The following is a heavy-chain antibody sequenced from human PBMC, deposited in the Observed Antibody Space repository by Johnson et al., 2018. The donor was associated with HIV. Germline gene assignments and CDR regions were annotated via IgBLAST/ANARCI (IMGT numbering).Heavy chain of an antibody. Sequence: VQLVESGGGLIQPGGSLRLSCAASGFTVRSNYMSWVRQGPGKGLEWVANIKQDGSEKYYVDSVKGRFTISRDNSKNTLYLQMNSLRAEDAAVYYCAKDLVERSGISDDAFDIWDQGTMVTVSS. CDR3: AKDLVERSGISDDAFDI. CDR1: GFTVRSNY. CDR2: IKQDGSEK. D-gene: IGHD3-10*01. V-gene: IGHV3-7*03. J-gene: IGHJ3*02.